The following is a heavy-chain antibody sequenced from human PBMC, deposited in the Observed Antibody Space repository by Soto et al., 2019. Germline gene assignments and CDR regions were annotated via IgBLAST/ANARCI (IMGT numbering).Heavy chain of an antibody. J-gene: IGHJ4*02. D-gene: IGHD3-3*01. V-gene: IGHV3-9*01. CDR1: GFTFDDYA. CDR3: AKGASPYYDFWSGYPNPIIDY. CDR2: ISWNSGSI. Sequence: GGSLRLSCAASGFTFDDYAMHWVRQAPGKGLEWVSGISWNSGSIGYADSVKGRFTISRDNAKNSLYLQMNSLRAEDTALYYCAKGASPYYDFWSGYPNPIIDYWGQGTLVTVSS.